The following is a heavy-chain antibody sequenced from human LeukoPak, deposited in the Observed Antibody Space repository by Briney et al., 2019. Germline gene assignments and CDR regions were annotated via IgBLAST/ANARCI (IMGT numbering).Heavy chain of an antibody. D-gene: IGHD3-22*01. CDR3: ARALLGQYGSRGFYYYMDV. CDR2: ISSSSSYI. V-gene: IGHV3-21*01. Sequence: GGSLRLSCAASGFTVSSNYMSWVRQAPGKGLEWVSSISSSSSYIYYGDSVKGRFTISRDNAKNSLYVQMNSLRDEDTAVYYCARALLGQYGSRGFYYYMDVWGKGTTVTVSS. CDR1: GFTVSSNY. J-gene: IGHJ6*03.